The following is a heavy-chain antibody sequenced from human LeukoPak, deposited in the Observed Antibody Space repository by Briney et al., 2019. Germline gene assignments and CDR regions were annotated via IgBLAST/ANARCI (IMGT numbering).Heavy chain of an antibody. CDR2: ISASGADT. V-gene: IGHV3-23*01. D-gene: IGHD3-16*01. CDR1: GFTFDSHA. J-gene: IGHJ4*02. CDR3: ARRQVGYTFGSPDC. Sequence: GGTLRVSCVAPGFTFDSHAMNWVRQGPFKRLHRVSGISASGADTYYADSVKGRFTISRDNSKNMLYLQMNSLRADDTAAYYCARRQVGYTFGSPDCWGQGTLVTVSS.